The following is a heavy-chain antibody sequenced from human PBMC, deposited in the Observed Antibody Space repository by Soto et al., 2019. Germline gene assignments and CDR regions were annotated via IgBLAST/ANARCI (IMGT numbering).Heavy chain of an antibody. J-gene: IGHJ4*02. CDR1: AGTFSSYA. V-gene: IGHV1-69*06. CDR3: ARLAVVGPYYYDSSGYYYHYYFDY. CDR2: IIPIFGTA. D-gene: IGHD3-22*01. Sequence: SVKVSCKASAGTFSSYAIRWVRQAPGQGTEWKERIIPIFGTANYAQKFQGRVTITADKSTSTAYMELSSLRSEDTAVYYCARLAVVGPYYYDSSGYYYHYYFDYWGQGTLVTVSS.